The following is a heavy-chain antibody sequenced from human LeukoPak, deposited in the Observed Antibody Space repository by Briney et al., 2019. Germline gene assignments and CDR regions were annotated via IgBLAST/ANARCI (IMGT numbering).Heavy chain of an antibody. CDR3: ARGRDYVTDAFDI. J-gene: IGHJ3*02. V-gene: IGHV4-34*01. Sequence: PSETLSLTCAVYGGSFSGYYWSWIRQPPGKGLEWIGEINHSGSTNYNPSLKSRVTISVDTFKNQFSLKLTSVTAADTAVYYCARGRDYVTDAFDICGPGTMVTVSS. CDR2: INHSGST. CDR1: GGSFSGYY. D-gene: IGHD3-10*02.